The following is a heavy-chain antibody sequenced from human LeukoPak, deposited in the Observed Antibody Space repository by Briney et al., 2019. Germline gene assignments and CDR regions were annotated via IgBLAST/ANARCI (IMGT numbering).Heavy chain of an antibody. Sequence: PSETLSLTCTVSGYSISSGYYWGWIRQPPGKGLEWIGSIYHSGSTYYNPSLKSRVTISVDTSKNQFSLKLSSVTAADTAVYYCARGDRGRYRWGQGNLVTVSS. CDR3: ARGDRGRYR. CDR2: IYHSGST. V-gene: IGHV4-38-2*02. J-gene: IGHJ5*02. CDR1: GYSISSGYY. D-gene: IGHD3-10*01.